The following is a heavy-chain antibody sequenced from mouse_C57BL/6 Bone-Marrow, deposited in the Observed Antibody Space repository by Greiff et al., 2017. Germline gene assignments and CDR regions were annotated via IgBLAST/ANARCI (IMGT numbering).Heavy chain of an antibody. CDR2: ISNGGGST. Sequence: DVMLVESGGGLVQPGGSLKLSCAASGFTFSDYYMYWVRQTPEKRLEWVAYISNGGGSTYYPDTVKGRFTISRDNAKNTLYLQMSRLKSEDTAMYYCARRAFITTVADVWGTGTTVTVSS. CDR1: GFTFSDYY. J-gene: IGHJ1*03. V-gene: IGHV5-12*01. CDR3: ARRAFITTVADV. D-gene: IGHD1-1*01.